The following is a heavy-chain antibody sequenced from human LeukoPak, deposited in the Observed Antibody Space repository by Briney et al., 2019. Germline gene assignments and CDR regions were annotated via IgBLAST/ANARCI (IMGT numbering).Heavy chain of an antibody. J-gene: IGHJ4*02. V-gene: IGHV4-39*02. CDR1: GGSIRSSYYY. D-gene: IGHD2-15*01. Sequence: SETLSLTCTVSGGSIRSSYYYWGWIRQPPGKGLEWIGSIYDSGSTYYNPSLKSRVTISVDTSKNQFSLKLNSVTAADTAVYYCAREGLGYCSGGSCQGFDYWGQGTLVTVSS. CDR2: IYDSGST. CDR3: AREGLGYCSGGSCQGFDY.